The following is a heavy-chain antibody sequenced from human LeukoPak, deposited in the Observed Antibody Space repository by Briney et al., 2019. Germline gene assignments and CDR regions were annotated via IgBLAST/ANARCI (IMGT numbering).Heavy chain of an antibody. V-gene: IGHV4-4*09. CDR2: IYTSGST. CDR3: ARHQPASAKATHFDY. J-gene: IGHJ4*02. Sequence: PSETLSLTCTVSGGSISSYYWSWIRQPPGKGLEWIGYIYTSGSTNYNPSLKSRVTISVDTSKNQFSLKLSSVTAADTAVYYCARHQPASAKATHFDYWGQGTLVTVSS. D-gene: IGHD2-2*01. CDR1: GGSISSYY.